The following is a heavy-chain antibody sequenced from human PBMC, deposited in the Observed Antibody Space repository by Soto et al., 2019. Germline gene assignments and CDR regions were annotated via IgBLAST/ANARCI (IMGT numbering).Heavy chain of an antibody. J-gene: IGHJ6*02. CDR2: IDPSDSYT. Sequence: GVLKKISWSGAWDSFTDYWISWVRQMPGKGLEWMGRIDPSDSYTNYSPSFQGHVTISADKSISTAYLQWSSLKASDTAMYYCARFNLEYSSSSYYYYYGMDVWGQGTTVTVSS. D-gene: IGHD6-6*01. CDR1: WDSFTDYW. CDR3: ARFNLEYSSSSYYYYYGMDV. V-gene: IGHV5-10-1*01.